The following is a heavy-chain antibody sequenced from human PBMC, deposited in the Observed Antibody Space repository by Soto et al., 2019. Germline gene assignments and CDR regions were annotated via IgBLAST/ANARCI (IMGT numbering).Heavy chain of an antibody. D-gene: IGHD2-2*01. J-gene: IGHJ4*02. Sequence: QVQLVQSGAEVKKPGASVKVSCKASGYTFTGYYMHWVRQAPGQGLEWMGWINPNSGGTNYAQKFQGWVTMTRDTSISTAYMELSRLRSDDTAVYYCARDGGIDCSSTSCYAPLHYWGQGTLVTVSS. V-gene: IGHV1-2*04. CDR2: INPNSGGT. CDR3: ARDGGIDCSSTSCYAPLHY. CDR1: GYTFTGYY.